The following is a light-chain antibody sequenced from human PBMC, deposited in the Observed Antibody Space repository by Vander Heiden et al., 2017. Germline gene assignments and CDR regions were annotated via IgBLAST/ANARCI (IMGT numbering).Light chain of an antibody. V-gene: IGLV3-19*01. CDR3: NSLDSIAIVI. J-gene: IGLJ2*01. CDR2: AKN. Sequence: SSALPQEPAVSVALGQPVRITCRGDSLRGSSVSWYQQKPGQAPVLVIYAKNNRPSGIPDRFSGSSSANTASLTITGAQADEEADYYCNSLDSIAIVIFGGGTKLTVL. CDR1: SLRGSS.